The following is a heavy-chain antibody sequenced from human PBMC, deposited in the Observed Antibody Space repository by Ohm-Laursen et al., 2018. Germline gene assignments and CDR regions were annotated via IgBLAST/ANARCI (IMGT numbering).Heavy chain of an antibody. CDR3: AHDERAGVTSSS. J-gene: IGHJ4*02. V-gene: IGHV3-7*01. CDR1: GITFSSYA. Sequence: SLRLSCAASGITFSSYAMNWVRQTPGKGLEWVANMNHDGSLINYVDSVKGRSTISRDNAKNAVYLQMDSLRLEDTAVYYCAHDERAGVTSSSWGQGTLVTVSS. D-gene: IGHD2-21*02. CDR2: MNHDGSLI.